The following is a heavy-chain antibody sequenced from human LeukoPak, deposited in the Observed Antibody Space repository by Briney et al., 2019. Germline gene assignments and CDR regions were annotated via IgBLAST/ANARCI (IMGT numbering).Heavy chain of an antibody. CDR1: GGSFSGYY. CDR2: INHSGIT. CDR3: ARGDYGDYPDYFDY. J-gene: IGHJ4*02. V-gene: IGHV4-34*01. D-gene: IGHD4-17*01. Sequence: PSETLSLTCAVYGGSFSGYYWSWIRQPPGKGLEWITEINHSGITNYNPSLKSRVTISVDTSKNQFSLKLSSVTASDTAVYYCARGDYGDYPDYFDYWGQGTLVSVSS.